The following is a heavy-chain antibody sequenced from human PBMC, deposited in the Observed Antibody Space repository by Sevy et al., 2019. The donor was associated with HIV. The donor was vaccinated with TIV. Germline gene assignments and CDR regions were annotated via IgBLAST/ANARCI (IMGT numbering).Heavy chain of an antibody. CDR2: IKQDMSEK. CDR3: ARAQQVTMLVVIGGLYFDF. D-gene: IGHD3-22*01. CDR1: GFTFSSYW. V-gene: IGHV3-7*01. Sequence: GVSLRLSCAASGFTFSSYWMTWVRQAPGKGLEWVANIKQDMSEKHYADSVKGRFTISRDNARNSLYLQMESLRAEDTAVYYCARAQQVTMLVVIGGLYFDFWGQGTLVTVSS. J-gene: IGHJ4*02.